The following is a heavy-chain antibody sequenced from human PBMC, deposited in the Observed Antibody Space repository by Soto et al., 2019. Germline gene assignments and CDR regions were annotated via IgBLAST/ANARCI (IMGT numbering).Heavy chain of an antibody. Sequence: SETLSLTCTVSGGSISDDSYWSWIRQTPGKGLEWIGYIYHTGNTYCNPSLRSRVSISVDKSKSQFSLKLISVTPADTAVYFCARDEYQLLSSVSWFYSWGQGTLVAVSS. V-gene: IGHV4-30-4*01. CDR3: ARDEYQLLSSVSWFYS. CDR2: IYHTGNT. CDR1: GGSISDDSY. D-gene: IGHD2-2*01. J-gene: IGHJ5*01.